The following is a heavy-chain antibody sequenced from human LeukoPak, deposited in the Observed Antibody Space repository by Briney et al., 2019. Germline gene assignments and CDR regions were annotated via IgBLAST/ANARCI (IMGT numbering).Heavy chain of an antibody. CDR3: ARHLAVAGHDAFDI. J-gene: IGHJ3*02. D-gene: IGHD6-19*01. V-gene: IGHV3-64*01. Sequence: GGSLRLSCAASGFTFSSYAMHWVRQAPGKGLEYVSAISSNGGSTYYANSVKGRFTISRDNSKNTLYLQMGSLRAEDMAVYYCARHLAVAGHDAFDIWGPGTMVTVSS. CDR2: ISSNGGST. CDR1: GFTFSSYA.